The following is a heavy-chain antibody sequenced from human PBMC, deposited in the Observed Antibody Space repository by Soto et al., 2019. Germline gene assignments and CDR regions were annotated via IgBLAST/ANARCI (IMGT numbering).Heavy chain of an antibody. V-gene: IGHV3-11*01. CDR2: ISSSGSTI. CDR3: ARDRYCTNGVCRVFDY. J-gene: IGHJ4*02. CDR1: GFTCSDYY. Sequence: PVVSLRLSCAASGFTCSDYYMSWIRRAKGKGLEWVSYISSSGSTIYYADSVKGRFTISRDNAKNSLYLQMNSLRAEDTAVYYCARDRYCTNGVCRVFDYWGQGTLVTVSS. D-gene: IGHD2-8*01.